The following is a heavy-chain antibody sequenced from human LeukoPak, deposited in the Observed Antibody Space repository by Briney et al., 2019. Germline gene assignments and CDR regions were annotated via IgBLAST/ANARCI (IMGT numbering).Heavy chain of an antibody. CDR3: ARESRVKTTGPDY. J-gene: IGHJ4*02. CDR1: GGSIRTGGYY. CDR2: IYASGTT. D-gene: IGHD4-11*01. V-gene: IGHV4-61*02. Sequence: PSQTLSLTCSVSGGSIRTGGYYWRWMRQPAGTGLEWIGRIYASGTTTYNPSLKSRLSMSVDSSKNQFSLKLDSVTAADTAVYYCARESRVKTTGPDYWGQGTLVTVSS.